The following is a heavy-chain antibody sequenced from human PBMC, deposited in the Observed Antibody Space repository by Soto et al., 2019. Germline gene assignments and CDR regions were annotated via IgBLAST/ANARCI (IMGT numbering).Heavy chain of an antibody. D-gene: IGHD6-19*01. CDR3: ARDLGGWTDY. Sequence: QVQLVQSGAEVKKPGASVKVSCKASGYTFTSYGMHWVRQAPGQRLEWMGWINAGNGNRKYSHKFQGRVTITRDTSASTAYMELSSLRSEDTTVYYCARDLGGWTDYWGQGTLVTVSS. V-gene: IGHV1-3*01. J-gene: IGHJ4*02. CDR2: INAGNGNR. CDR1: GYTFTSYG.